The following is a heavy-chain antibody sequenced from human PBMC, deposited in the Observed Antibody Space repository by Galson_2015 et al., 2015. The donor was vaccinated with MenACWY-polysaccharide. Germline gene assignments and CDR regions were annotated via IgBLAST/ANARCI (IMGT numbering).Heavy chain of an antibody. J-gene: IGHJ4*02. CDR2: ITVSGDNT. D-gene: IGHD5-12*01. V-gene: IGHV3-23*01. CDR3: ARDRVDVEVIDAHTMFDN. Sequence: LRLSCAASGFTFTNYAMSWVRQTPGEGLEWVSAITVSGDNTYYADSVKGRFAISRDSSKNTLSLQMNSLRTEDTAVYYCARDRVDVEVIDAHTMFDNWGQGVLVTVSS. CDR1: GFTFTNYA.